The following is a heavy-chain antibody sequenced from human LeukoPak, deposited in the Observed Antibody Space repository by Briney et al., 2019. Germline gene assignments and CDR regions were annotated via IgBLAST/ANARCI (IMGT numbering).Heavy chain of an antibody. Sequence: KTSETLSLTCAVYGGSFSGYYWSWIRQPPGKGLEWIGEINHSGSTNYNPSLKTRVTISVDTSKNQFSLKLSSVTAADTAVYYCARENVATEAFDIWGQGTMVTVSS. D-gene: IGHD1-1*01. CDR1: GGSFSGYY. CDR2: INHSGST. V-gene: IGHV4-34*01. CDR3: ARENVATEAFDI. J-gene: IGHJ3*02.